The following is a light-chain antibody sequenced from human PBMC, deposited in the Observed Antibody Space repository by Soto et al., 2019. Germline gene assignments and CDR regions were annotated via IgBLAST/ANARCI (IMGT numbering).Light chain of an antibody. Sequence: EIVLTQSPGTLSLSPGERATLSCRASQSFSSSYLAWYQQKPGQAPRLLIYGASTRATGIPARFSGSGSGTEFTLTISSLQSEDFAVYYCQHYNNWPRTFGQGTKVEIK. CDR2: GAS. CDR1: QSFSSSY. CDR3: QHYNNWPRT. J-gene: IGKJ1*01. V-gene: IGKV3-15*01.